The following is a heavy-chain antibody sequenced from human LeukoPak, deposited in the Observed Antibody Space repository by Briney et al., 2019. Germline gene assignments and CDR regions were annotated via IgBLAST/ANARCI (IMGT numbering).Heavy chain of an antibody. Sequence: SETLSLTCTVSGGSIDSDYWSWVRQPPGKGLEWIGYIYYTGSTEYHPSLKSRVTLSLDTSKNQFSLKLTSVTAADTAVYYCARVYQSAEYYFDYWGQGNLVSVSS. CDR3: ARVYQSAEYYFDY. CDR1: GGSIDSDY. CDR2: IYYTGST. J-gene: IGHJ4*02. V-gene: IGHV4-59*01. D-gene: IGHD2-2*01.